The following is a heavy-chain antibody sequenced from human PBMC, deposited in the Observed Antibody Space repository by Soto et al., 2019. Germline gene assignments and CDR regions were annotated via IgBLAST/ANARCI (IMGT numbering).Heavy chain of an antibody. D-gene: IGHD6-13*01. V-gene: IGHV1-69*08. CDR1: GGTFSSYT. J-gene: IGHJ4*02. Sequence: QVQLVQSGAEVKKPGSSVKVSCKASGGTFSSYTISWVRQAPGQGLEWMGRIIPILGIANYAQKFQGRVTITAXXSXSXAYMELSSLRSEDTAVYYCARESPGIAAAGTPAFDYWGQGTLVTVSS. CDR2: IIPILGIA. CDR3: ARESPGIAAAGTPAFDY.